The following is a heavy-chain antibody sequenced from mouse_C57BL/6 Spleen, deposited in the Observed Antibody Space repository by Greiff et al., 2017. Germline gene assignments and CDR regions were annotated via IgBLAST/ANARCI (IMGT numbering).Heavy chain of an antibody. CDR3: ARRGYEYDGDYAMDY. V-gene: IGHV1-52*01. CDR1: GYTFTSYW. Sequence: QVQLQQPGAELVRPGSSVKLSCKASGYTFTSYWMHWVKQRPIQGLEWIGNIDPSDSETHYNQKFKDKATLTVDKSSSTAYMQLSSLTSEDSAVYYCARRGYEYDGDYAMDYWGQGTSVTVSS. J-gene: IGHJ4*01. CDR2: IDPSDSET. D-gene: IGHD2-4*01.